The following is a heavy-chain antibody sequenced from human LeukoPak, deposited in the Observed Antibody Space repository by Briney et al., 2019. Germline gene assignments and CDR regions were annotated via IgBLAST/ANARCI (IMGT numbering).Heavy chain of an antibody. CDR3: ARDFSAAFDI. CDR2: IYHSGST. D-gene: IGHD2/OR15-2a*01. V-gene: IGHV4-30-2*01. J-gene: IGHJ3*02. Sequence: SETLSLTCTVSGGSISSGGYYWSWIRQPPGKGLEWIGYIYHSGSTYYNPSLKSRVTISVDRSRNQFSLKLSSVTAADTAVYYCARDFSAAFDIWGQGTMVTVSS. CDR1: GGSISSGGYY.